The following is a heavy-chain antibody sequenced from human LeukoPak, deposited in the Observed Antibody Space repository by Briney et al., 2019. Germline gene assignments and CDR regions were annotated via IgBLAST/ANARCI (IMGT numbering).Heavy chain of an antibody. CDR1: GFSFSTYA. CDR2: ISTDGSRT. Sequence: GGSVRLSCAASGFSFSTYAIHWVRQAPGKGLEYVSAISTDGSRTYYGNSVKGRFTISRDNSKNTVYLQMDSLRGEDMAVYYCARGVAITWTGSYSSGWNDALDIWGQGTMVTVSS. J-gene: IGHJ3*02. CDR3: ARGVAITWTGSYSSGWNDALDI. V-gene: IGHV3-64*01. D-gene: IGHD6-19*01.